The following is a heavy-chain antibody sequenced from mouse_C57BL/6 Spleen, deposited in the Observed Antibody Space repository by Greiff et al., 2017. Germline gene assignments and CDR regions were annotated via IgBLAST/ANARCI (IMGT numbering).Heavy chain of an antibody. D-gene: IGHD1-1*01. CDR3: ARCITTVVATRNAMDY. V-gene: IGHV1-18*01. CDR1: GYTFTDYN. CDR2: INPNNGGT. J-gene: IGHJ4*01. Sequence: VQLQQSGPELVKPGASVKIPCKASGYTFTDYNMDWVKQSHGKSLEWIGDINPNNGGTIYNQKFKGKATLTVDKSSSTAYMELRSLTSGETAVYYCARCITTVVATRNAMDYWGQGTSVTVSS.